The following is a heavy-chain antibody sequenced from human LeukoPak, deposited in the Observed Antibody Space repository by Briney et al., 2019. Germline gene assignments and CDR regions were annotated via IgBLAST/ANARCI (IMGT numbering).Heavy chain of an antibody. CDR3: ARGSSSGWTNWYFDL. CDR2: ISGSSGGST. J-gene: IGHJ2*01. CDR1: GFTFSSYA. D-gene: IGHD6-19*01. V-gene: IGHV3-23*01. Sequence: GGSLRLSCEASGFTFSSYAMSWVRQAPGKGLEWVSTISGSSGGSTYFADSVKGRFTISRDNSKNTLYLQMNSLRAEDTAVYYCARGSSSGWTNWYFDLWGRGTLVTVSS.